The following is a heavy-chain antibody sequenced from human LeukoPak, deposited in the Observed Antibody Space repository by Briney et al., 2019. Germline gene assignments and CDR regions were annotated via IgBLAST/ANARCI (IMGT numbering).Heavy chain of an antibody. Sequence: PGRSLRLSCAASGFTFSSYAMHWVRQAPGKGLEWVAVISYDGSNKYYGDSVKGRFTISRDNSKNTLYLQMNSLRAEDTAVYYCAKTRPLDSSSWSHGDYWGQGTLVTVSS. CDR1: GFTFSSYA. CDR3: AKTRPLDSSSWSHGDY. J-gene: IGHJ4*02. CDR2: ISYDGSNK. D-gene: IGHD6-13*01. V-gene: IGHV3-30-3*02.